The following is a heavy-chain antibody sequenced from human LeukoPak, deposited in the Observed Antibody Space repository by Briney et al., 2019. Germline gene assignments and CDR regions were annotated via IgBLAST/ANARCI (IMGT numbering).Heavy chain of an antibody. CDR3: AKIVGATPYMDV. CDR2: INWNGGST. Sequence: GGPLRLSCAASGFTVSSNYMSWVRQAPGKGLEWVSGINWNGGSTGYADSVKGRFTISRDNAKNSLYLQMNSLRAEDTALYYCAKIVGATPYMDVWGKGTTVTVSS. D-gene: IGHD1-26*01. J-gene: IGHJ6*03. V-gene: IGHV3-20*04. CDR1: GFTVSSNY.